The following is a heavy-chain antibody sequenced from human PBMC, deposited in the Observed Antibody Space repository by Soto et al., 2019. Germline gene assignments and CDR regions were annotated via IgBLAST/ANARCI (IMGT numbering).Heavy chain of an antibody. CDR3: GRDGDQWDQRYLDY. CDR2: INGNTGST. Sequence: QAQLVQSGAEVKKPGASVKVSCKTPGNFCSKYGINWVRQAPGQGLEWMGWINGNTGSTNYAQKFRGRVTMTTDTSTGMVYMELSSLTSDDTAIYYCGRDGDQWDQRYLDYWGQGTLVSV. D-gene: IGHD1-26*01. V-gene: IGHV1-18*01. CDR1: GNFCSKYG. J-gene: IGHJ4*02.